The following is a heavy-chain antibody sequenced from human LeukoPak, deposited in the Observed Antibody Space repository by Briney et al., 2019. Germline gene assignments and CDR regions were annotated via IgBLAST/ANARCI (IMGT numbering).Heavy chain of an antibody. CDR3: ATGLLTESYFDY. CDR1: AYTLTELS. V-gene: IGHV1-24*01. D-gene: IGHD2-15*01. CDR2: FDPEDGET. Sequence: ASVQGSCNVSAYTLTELSMHWVRQAPGKGLEWRGGFDPEDGETIYEQKLQGRVTMTDDTSTDTADMELSSLRSEDTAVYYCATGLLTESYFDYWGQGTLVTVSS. J-gene: IGHJ4*02.